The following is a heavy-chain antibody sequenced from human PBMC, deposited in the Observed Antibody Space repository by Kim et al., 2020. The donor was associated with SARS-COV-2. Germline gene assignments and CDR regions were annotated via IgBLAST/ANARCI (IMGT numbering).Heavy chain of an antibody. Sequence: SETLSLTCAVYGGSFSGYYWSWIRQPPGKGLEWIGEINHSGSTNYNPSLNSRVTISVDTSKNQFSLKLSSVTAADTAVYYCASGEGYCSGGSCYSGHFDYWGQGTLVTVSS. CDR3: ASGEGYCSGGSCYSGHFDY. J-gene: IGHJ4*02. CDR2: INHSGST. CDR1: GGSFSGYY. V-gene: IGHV4-34*01. D-gene: IGHD2-15*01.